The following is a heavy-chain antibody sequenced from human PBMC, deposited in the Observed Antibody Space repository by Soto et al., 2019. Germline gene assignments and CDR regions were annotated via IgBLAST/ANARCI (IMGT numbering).Heavy chain of an antibody. V-gene: IGHV1-46*01. CDR1: GYTFTSYY. CDR2: INPSGGST. D-gene: IGHD2-15*01. CDR3: ARDWVGYCSGGSCYGLDP. Sequence: ASVKVSCKASGYTFTSYYMHWVRQAPGQGLEWMGIINPSGGSTSYAQKFQGRVTMTRDTSTSTVYMELSSLRSEDTAVYYCARDWVGYCSGGSCYGLDPWGQGTLVTVSS. J-gene: IGHJ5*02.